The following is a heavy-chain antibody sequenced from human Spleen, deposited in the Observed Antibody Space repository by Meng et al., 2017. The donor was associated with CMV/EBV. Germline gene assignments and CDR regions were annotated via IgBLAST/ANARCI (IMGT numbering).Heavy chain of an antibody. V-gene: IGHV3-7*01. CDR1: GFSFSSYW. J-gene: IGHJ5*02. CDR3: ARDRPYCSTTSCYTSTPLNWFDP. Sequence: GESLKISCAASGFSFSSYWMSWVRQAPGKGLEWVANIKQDGSDKYYVDSVKGRFTISRDNAKNSLYLQMNSLRAEDTAVYYCARDRPYCSTTSCYTSTPLNWFDPWGQGTLVTVSS. CDR2: IKQDGSDK. D-gene: IGHD2-2*02.